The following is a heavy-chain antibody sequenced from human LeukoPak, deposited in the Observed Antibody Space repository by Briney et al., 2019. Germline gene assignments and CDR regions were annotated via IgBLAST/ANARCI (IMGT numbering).Heavy chain of an antibody. CDR1: GFTFSNYG. Sequence: GRSLRLSCAASGFTFSNYGMHWVRQAPGKGLEWVSGISWNGGDTSYADSVKGRFTISRDSAKNSLYLQMNSLRAEDTALYYCARDGRSGWYSDYWGQGALVTVSS. D-gene: IGHD6-19*01. J-gene: IGHJ4*02. V-gene: IGHV3-20*04. CDR2: ISWNGGDT. CDR3: ARDGRSGWYSDY.